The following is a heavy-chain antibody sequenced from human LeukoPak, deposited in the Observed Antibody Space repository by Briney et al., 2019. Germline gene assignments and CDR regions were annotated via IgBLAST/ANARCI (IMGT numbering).Heavy chain of an antibody. D-gene: IGHD3/OR15-3a*01. Sequence: PGGSLRLSCAASGFTLASYAMSWVRQAPGMGLEWVSTISGNGGSTYYADSVKGRFAISRDNSKNTLCLQMNSLRAEDTAVYYCAKDADFLTGYYTDYWGQGTLVTVTS. V-gene: IGHV3-23*01. CDR1: GFTLASYA. J-gene: IGHJ4*02. CDR2: ISGNGGST. CDR3: AKDADFLTGYYTDY.